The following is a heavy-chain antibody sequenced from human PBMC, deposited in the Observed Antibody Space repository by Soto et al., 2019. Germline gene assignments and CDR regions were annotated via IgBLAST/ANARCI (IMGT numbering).Heavy chain of an antibody. CDR3: AHTDLLCAAPFVY. Sequence: QITLKESGPTLVKPTQTLTLTCTFSGFSLNTSGVGVGWIRQPPGKALEWLALIYWDGDKTYSPSLKSRPNNTKDTSKKQVVLIMTNMDPVDTATYYCAHTDLLCAAPFVYWGQGILVTVSS. J-gene: IGHJ4*02. CDR2: IYWDGDK. CDR1: GFSLNTSGVG. D-gene: IGHD2-21*01. V-gene: IGHV2-5*02.